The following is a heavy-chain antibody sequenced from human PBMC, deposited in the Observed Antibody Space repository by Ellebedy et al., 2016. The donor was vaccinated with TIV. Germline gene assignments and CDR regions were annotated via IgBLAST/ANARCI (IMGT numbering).Heavy chain of an antibody. CDR1: GFAFSTNF. D-gene: IGHD5-12*01. CDR2: IHDNGGST. J-gene: IGHJ4*02. Sequence: GGSLRLSXAASGFAFSTNFMAWVRQAPGKGLEWVSSIHDNGGSTFYADSVKGRFTISRDNSKNTVYLQMNSLRADDTALYYCVGGYDFDYWGQGTLVTVSS. V-gene: IGHV3-23*01. CDR3: VGGYDFDY.